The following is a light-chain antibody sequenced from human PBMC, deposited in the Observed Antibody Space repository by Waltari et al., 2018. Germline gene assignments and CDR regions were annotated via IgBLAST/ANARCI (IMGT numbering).Light chain of an antibody. CDR2: RDT. CDR3: YAAADNNLGV. V-gene: IGLV3-27*01. J-gene: IGLJ2*01. Sequence: SFELTQTSSLSVSPGQTVRISCLGDVLANKYARWFQQKPGQAPVLIIFRDTERPSGIPERFSGSSSGTTATLIIRGAQVEDEGDYYCYAAADNNLGVFGGGTKVTVL. CDR1: VLANKY.